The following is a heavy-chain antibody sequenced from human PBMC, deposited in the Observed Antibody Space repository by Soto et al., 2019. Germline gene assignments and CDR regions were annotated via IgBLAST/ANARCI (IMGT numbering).Heavy chain of an antibody. CDR2: ISGSGGST. Sequence: GGSLRLSCAASGFTFSTFAMSWVRQAPGKGMEWVSAISGSGGSTYYADSAKGRFTISRDNSKNTLYLQMNSLRAEDTAVYYCAKFWSGYAYNFDYWGQGTLVTVSS. CDR1: GFTFSTFA. V-gene: IGHV3-23*01. CDR3: AKFWSGYAYNFDY. D-gene: IGHD3-3*01. J-gene: IGHJ4*02.